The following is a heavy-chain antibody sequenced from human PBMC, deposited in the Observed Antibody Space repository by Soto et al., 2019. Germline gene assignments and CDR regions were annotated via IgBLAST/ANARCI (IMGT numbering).Heavy chain of an antibody. CDR2: ISLYSDGT. J-gene: IGHJ4*02. Sequence: ASVTVSCKTSGYTFSNYGITWVRQAPGQPLEWLGWISLYSDGTNYAQKFQGRVSMTTDTSTTTAYMELRSLRSDDTAVYYCARHGIAAAGTPGRRFDYWGQGTLVTVSS. CDR3: ARHGIAAAGTPGRRFDY. V-gene: IGHV1-18*01. CDR1: GYTFSNYG. D-gene: IGHD6-13*01.